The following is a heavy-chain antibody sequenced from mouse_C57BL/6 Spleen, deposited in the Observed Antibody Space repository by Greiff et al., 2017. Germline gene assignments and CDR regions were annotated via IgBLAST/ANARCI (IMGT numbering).Heavy chain of an antibody. CDR1: GFTFSDYG. D-gene: IGHD1-1*01. Sequence: EVQVVESGGGLVKPGGSLKLSCAASGFTFSDYGMHWVRQAPEKGLEWVAYISSGSSTIYYADTVKGRFTISRDNAKNTLFMQMTSLRSEDTAMYYCASHYYGSFDFWGTGTTVTVSS. CDR2: ISSGSSTI. CDR3: ASHYYGSFDF. V-gene: IGHV5-17*01. J-gene: IGHJ1*03.